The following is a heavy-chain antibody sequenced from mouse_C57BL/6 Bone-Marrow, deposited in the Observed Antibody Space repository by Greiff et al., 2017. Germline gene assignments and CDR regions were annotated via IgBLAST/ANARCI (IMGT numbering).Heavy chain of an antibody. CDR3: TENDFDY. Sequence: VQLQQSGPVLARPGASVKMSCKTSGYTFTSYWMPWVTQRPGQGLEWIGAIYPGTSDPSYNQKFKGKAKLTAVTSASAAYMELSSLTNEDSAVYYGTENDFDYWGQGTTLTVSS. CDR2: IYPGTSDP. V-gene: IGHV1-5*01. J-gene: IGHJ2*01. CDR1: GYTFTSYW.